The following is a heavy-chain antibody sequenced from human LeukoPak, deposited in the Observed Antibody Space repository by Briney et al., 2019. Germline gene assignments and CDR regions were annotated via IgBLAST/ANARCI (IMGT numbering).Heavy chain of an antibody. CDR1: GFTFDDYA. D-gene: IGHD1-26*01. J-gene: IGHJ4*02. CDR3: AKDIGSGSQPFFDY. CDR2: ISWNSGSI. Sequence: GGSLRLSCAASGFTFDDYAMHWVRQAPGKGLEWVSGISWNSGSIGYADSVKGRFTISRDNAKNSLYLQMNSLRAEDTALYYCAKDIGSGSQPFFDYWCQGTLVTVSS. V-gene: IGHV3-9*01.